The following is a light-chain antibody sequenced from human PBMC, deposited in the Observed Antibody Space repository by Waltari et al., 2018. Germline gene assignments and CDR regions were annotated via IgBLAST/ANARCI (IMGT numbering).Light chain of an antibody. CDR3: QQYNNWPLT. V-gene: IGKV3-15*01. CDR2: RAS. Sequence: IVMTQSPATLSVSPGERATLSCRASQGFSSNLAWYQQKPGQAPRLLIYRASTRATDIPARFSGSGSGTEFTLTISSLQSEDFAVYYCQQYNNWPLTFGGGTKVEIK. CDR1: QGFSSN. J-gene: IGKJ4*01.